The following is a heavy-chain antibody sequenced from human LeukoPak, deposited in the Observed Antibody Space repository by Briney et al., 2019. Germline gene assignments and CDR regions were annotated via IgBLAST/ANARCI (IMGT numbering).Heavy chain of an antibody. CDR1: GGTLSSYA. CDR2: IIPIFGTA. Sequence: SVKVSCKASGGTLSSYAISWVRQAPGQGLEWMGGIIPIFGTANYAQKFQGRVTITADESTSTAYMELSSLRSEDTAVYYCARTSDCSSTSCYPNFDYWGQGTLVTVSS. CDR3: ARTSDCSSTSCYPNFDY. J-gene: IGHJ4*02. D-gene: IGHD2-2*01. V-gene: IGHV1-69*13.